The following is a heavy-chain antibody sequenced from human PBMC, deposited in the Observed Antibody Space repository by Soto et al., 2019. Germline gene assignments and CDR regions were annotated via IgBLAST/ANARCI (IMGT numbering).Heavy chain of an antibody. D-gene: IGHD3-10*01. CDR3: ARYYGSGSFGYF. CDR2: IIPMLSTT. Sequence: QIQLVQSGAEVKKPGSSVRVSCEASGGTFANHAIAWVRQAPGQGLEWMGGIIPMLSTTNYAQKFQGRLRITADESMTTTYMELSSLKSEDTAMYYCARYYGSGSFGYFWGQGTLVTVSS. V-gene: IGHV1-69*12. CDR1: GGTFANHA. J-gene: IGHJ4*01.